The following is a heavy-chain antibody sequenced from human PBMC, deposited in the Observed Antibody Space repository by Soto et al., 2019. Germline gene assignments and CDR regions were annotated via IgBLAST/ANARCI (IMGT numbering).Heavy chain of an antibody. Sequence: SVKVSCKASGGTFRSYAISWVRQPPGERLEWMGGIIPIFGTANYAQKFQGGVTITADKSTSTAYMELSSLRSEDTAVYYCATLTGTPSSYYYYGMDVWGQGTTVTVSS. CDR3: ATLTGTPSSYYYYGMDV. J-gene: IGHJ6*02. CDR2: IIPIFGTA. D-gene: IGHD1-20*01. V-gene: IGHV1-69*06. CDR1: GGTFRSYA.